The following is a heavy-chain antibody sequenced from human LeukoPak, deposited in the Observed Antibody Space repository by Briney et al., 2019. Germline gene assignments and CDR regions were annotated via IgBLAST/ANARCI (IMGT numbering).Heavy chain of an antibody. CDR2: IFHSGST. D-gene: IGHD4/OR15-4a*01. Sequence: PSETLSLTCAVSGGSISSSDWWSWVRQPPGKGLEWIGEIFHSGSTNYNPSLKSRVTISVDKSKNQFSLRLRAMTAADTAVYYCARRFGYGVVGGYFDYWGQGTLVTVSS. CDR3: ARRFGYGVVGGYFDY. V-gene: IGHV4-4*02. CDR1: GGSISSSDW. J-gene: IGHJ4*02.